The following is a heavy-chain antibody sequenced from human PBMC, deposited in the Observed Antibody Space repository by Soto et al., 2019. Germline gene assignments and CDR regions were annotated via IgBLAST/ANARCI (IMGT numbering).Heavy chain of an antibody. CDR3: VSQRTTVPTQAYFDY. CDR2: VYYRGRS. CDR1: CGSVTNSSYY. Sequence: SETLSLTCTVSCGSVTNSSYYWDWIRQSPGKGLEWIGSVYYRGRSYSKSSVKSRVTISVDTSKNRFSLSLNSVTASDTAVYFCVSQRTTVPTQAYFDYWGPGALVTVSS. V-gene: IGHV4-39*01. J-gene: IGHJ4*02. D-gene: IGHD4-17*01.